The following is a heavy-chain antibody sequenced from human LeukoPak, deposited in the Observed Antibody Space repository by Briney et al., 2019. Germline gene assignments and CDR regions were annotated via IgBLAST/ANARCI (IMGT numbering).Heavy chain of an antibody. V-gene: IGHV4-34*01. CDR3: AREGGPYRPLDY. J-gene: IGHJ4*02. CDR1: GGSFSGYY. CDR2: INHSGST. Sequence: PSETLSLTCAVYGGSFSGYYWSWIRQPPGKGLEWIGEINHSGSTNYNPSLKSRVTISVDTSKNQFSLKLSSVTAADTAVYYCAREGGPYRPLDYSGQGTLVTVSS.